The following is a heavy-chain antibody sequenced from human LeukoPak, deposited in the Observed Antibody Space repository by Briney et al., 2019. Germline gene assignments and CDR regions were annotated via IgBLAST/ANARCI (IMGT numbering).Heavy chain of an antibody. CDR3: ATPLFYYYDSSGYYPDFDC. J-gene: IGHJ4*02. CDR1: GFTFSSYA. D-gene: IGHD3-22*01. CDR2: ISYDGSNK. V-gene: IGHV3-30*04. Sequence: GGSLRLSCAASGFTFSSYAMHWVRQAPGKGLEWVAVISYDGSNKYYADSVKGRFTISRDNSKNTLYLQMNSLRAEDTAVYYCATPLFYYYDSSGYYPDFDCWGQGTLVTVSS.